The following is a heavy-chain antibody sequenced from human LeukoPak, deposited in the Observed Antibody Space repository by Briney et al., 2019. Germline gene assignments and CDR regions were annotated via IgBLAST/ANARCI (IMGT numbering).Heavy chain of an antibody. CDR1: GFTFSSYA. J-gene: IGHJ4*02. V-gene: IGHV3-30*04. CDR2: ISYDGSNK. D-gene: IGHD3-10*01. CDR3: AKDSPFYYGSGSPAEY. Sequence: PGRSLRLSCAASGFTFSSYAMHWVRQAPGKGLEWVAVISYDGSNKYYADSVKGRFTISRDNSKNTLYLQMNSLRAEDTAVYYCAKDSPFYYGSGSPAEYWGQGTLVTVSS.